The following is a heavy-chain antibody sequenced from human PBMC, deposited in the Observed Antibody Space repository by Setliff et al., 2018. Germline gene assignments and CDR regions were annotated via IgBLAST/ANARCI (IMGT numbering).Heavy chain of an antibody. J-gene: IGHJ6*03. CDR2: IRAKVSDYAT. D-gene: IGHD3-3*01. V-gene: IGHV3-73*01. Sequence: LRLSCAASGFTFSDSAVHWVRQASGKGLEWVGRIRAKVSDYATAYAASLKGRFTISRDDSKNTAYLQMNSLKTEDTAVYYCTRTSGLQFFNYYMDVWGKGTTVTVSS. CDR1: GFTFSDSA. CDR3: TRTSGLQFFNYYMDV.